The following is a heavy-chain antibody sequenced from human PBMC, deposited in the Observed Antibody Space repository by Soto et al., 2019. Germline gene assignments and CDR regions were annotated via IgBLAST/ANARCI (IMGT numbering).Heavy chain of an antibody. Sequence: QVQLVESGGGVVQPGRSLRLSCAASGFTFSSYAMHWVRQAPGKGLEWVAVISYDGSNKYYADSVKGRFTISRDNSKNTLYLQMNSLTAEDTAGYYCARDGVAAAGTGDWFDPWGQGTLVTVSS. CDR3: ARDGVAAAGTGDWFDP. V-gene: IGHV3-30-3*01. CDR2: ISYDGSNK. J-gene: IGHJ5*02. CDR1: GFTFSSYA. D-gene: IGHD6-13*01.